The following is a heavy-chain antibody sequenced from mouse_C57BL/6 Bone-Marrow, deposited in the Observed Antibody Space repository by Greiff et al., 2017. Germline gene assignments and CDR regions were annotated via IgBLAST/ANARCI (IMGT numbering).Heavy chain of an antibody. V-gene: IGHV1-61*01. J-gene: IGHJ3*01. D-gene: IGHD2-3*01. Sequence: QVQLQQPGAELVRPGSSVKLSCKASGYTFTSYWMDWVKQRPGQGLEWIGNIYPSDSETHYNQKFKDKATLTVDKSSSTAYMQLSSLTSEDSAVYYGARSDGYLSWFAYWGQGTLVTVSA. CDR3: ARSDGYLSWFAY. CDR1: GYTFTSYW. CDR2: IYPSDSET.